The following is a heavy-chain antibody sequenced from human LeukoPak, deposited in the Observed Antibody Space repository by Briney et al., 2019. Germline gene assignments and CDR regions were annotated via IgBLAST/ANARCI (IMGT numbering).Heavy chain of an antibody. CDR1: GYTLTKLS. V-gene: IGHV1-24*01. CDR3: ATTLNSHFDY. Sequence: ASVKVSCKASGYTLTKLSMHWVRQAPGKGLEWMGGFDSEDGETIYAQKFQGRVTMTEDTSTDTAYMELSSLRSEDTAVYYCATTLNSHFDYWGQGTLVTVSS. J-gene: IGHJ4*02. CDR2: FDSEDGET. D-gene: IGHD2/OR15-2a*01.